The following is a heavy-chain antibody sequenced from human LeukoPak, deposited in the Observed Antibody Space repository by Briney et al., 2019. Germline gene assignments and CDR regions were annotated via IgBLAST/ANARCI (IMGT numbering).Heavy chain of an antibody. Sequence: SETLSLTCTVSGGSISSYYWSWIRQPPGKGLEWIGYIYYSGSTNYNPSLKSRVTISVATSKNQFSLRLSSVTAADTAVYYCAKDRSGSYSRYYYYGMDVWGQGTTVTVSS. J-gene: IGHJ6*02. V-gene: IGHV4-59*01. D-gene: IGHD1-26*01. CDR1: GGSISSYY. CDR2: IYYSGST. CDR3: AKDRSGSYSRYYYYGMDV.